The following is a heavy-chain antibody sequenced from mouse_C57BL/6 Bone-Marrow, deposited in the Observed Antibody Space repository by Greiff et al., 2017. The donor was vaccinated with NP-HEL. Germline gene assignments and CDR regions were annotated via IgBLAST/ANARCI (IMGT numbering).Heavy chain of an antibody. V-gene: IGHV5-6*01. Sequence: EVKVVESGGDLVKPGGSLKLSCAASGFTFSSYGMSWVRQTPDKRLEWVATISSGGSYTYYPDSVKGRFTISRDNAKNTLYLQMSSPKYEDTAMYYCARFSTVVATWWYFDVWGTGTTVTVSS. D-gene: IGHD1-1*01. CDR1: GFTFSSYG. CDR3: ARFSTVVATWWYFDV. CDR2: ISSGGSYT. J-gene: IGHJ1*03.